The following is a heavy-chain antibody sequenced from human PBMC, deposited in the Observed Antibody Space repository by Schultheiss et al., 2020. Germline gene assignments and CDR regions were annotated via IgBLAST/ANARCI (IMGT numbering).Heavy chain of an antibody. Sequence: SQTLSLTCAISGDSVSSNSAAWNWIRQSPSRGLEWLGRTYYRSKWYNDYAVSVKSRITINPDTSKNQFSLQLNSVTPEDTAVYYCAREGGDCSGGSCYSPFDYWGQGTLVTVSS. CDR2: TYYRSKWYN. CDR1: GDSVSSNSAA. J-gene: IGHJ4*02. CDR3: AREGGDCSGGSCYSPFDY. D-gene: IGHD2-15*01. V-gene: IGHV6-1*01.